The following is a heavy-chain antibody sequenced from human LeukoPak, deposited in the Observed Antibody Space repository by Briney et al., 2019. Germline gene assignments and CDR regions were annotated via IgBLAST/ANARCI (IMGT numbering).Heavy chain of an antibody. CDR3: AKVGVSSGCYGGFYY. Sequence: PGGSLRLSCAASGFTFSKYAMSCVRDAPGKGLEWGSAISGSGGSTYYADSAKGRFTISRDNSKNTLYLQMNSLRAEDTAVYYCAKVGVSSGCYGGFYYWGQGTLVTVSS. CDR1: GFTFSKYA. V-gene: IGHV3-23*01. J-gene: IGHJ4*02. CDR2: ISGSGGST. D-gene: IGHD6-19*01.